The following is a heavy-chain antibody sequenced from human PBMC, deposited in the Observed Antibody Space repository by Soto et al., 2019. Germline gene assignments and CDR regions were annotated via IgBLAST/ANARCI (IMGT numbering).Heavy chain of an antibody. CDR3: TRGSMRSYYRANWFDP. CDR2: IRSKAYGGTT. V-gene: IGHV3-49*03. J-gene: IGHJ5*02. CDR1: GFTFCDYA. Sequence: GGSLRLSCTASGFTFCDYAMSWFRQAPGKGLEWVGFIRSKAYGGTTEYAASVKGRFTISRDDSKSIAYLQMNSLKTEDTAVYYCTRGSMRSYYRANWFDPWGQGTLVTVSS. D-gene: IGHD3-10*01.